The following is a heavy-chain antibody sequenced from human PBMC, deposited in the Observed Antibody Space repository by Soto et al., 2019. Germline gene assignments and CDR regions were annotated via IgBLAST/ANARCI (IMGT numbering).Heavy chain of an antibody. J-gene: IGHJ6*02. V-gene: IGHV4-30-2*01. CDR2: IYPSGST. Sequence: QLQLQESGSRLLRPSQTLSLTCAVSGGYITNIATSWTWLRQPPGKGLEWIGYIYPSGSTYYNPSLKSRVAISVDNTTNQSSLNLSAVTAADTAVYYYAMEVGASFTDFVFSDSGGLDVWGHGTTVTVSS. D-gene: IGHD3-3*01. CDR3: AMEVGASFTDFVFSDSGGLDV. CDR1: GGYITNIATS.